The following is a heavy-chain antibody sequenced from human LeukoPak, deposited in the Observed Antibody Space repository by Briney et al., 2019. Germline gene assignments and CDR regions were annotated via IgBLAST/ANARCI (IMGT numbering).Heavy chain of an antibody. J-gene: IGHJ6*03. Sequence: SVKVSCKAFGGTFSSYAISWVRQAPGQGLEWMGGIIPIFGTANYAQKFQGRVTITADESTSTAYMELSSLRSEDTAVYYCASLDCSGGSCYSLYYYMDVWGKGTTVTVSS. CDR2: IIPIFGTA. V-gene: IGHV1-69*13. CDR3: ASLDCSGGSCYSLYYYMDV. D-gene: IGHD2-15*01. CDR1: GGTFSSYA.